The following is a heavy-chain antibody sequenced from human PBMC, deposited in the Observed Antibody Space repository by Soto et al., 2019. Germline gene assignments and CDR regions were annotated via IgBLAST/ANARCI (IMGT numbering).Heavy chain of an antibody. CDR2: ISPIFGTA. V-gene: IGHV1-69*01. CDR1: GGTFSSYA. Sequence: QVQLVQSGAEVKKPGSSVKVSCKASGGTFSSYAISWVRQAPGHGLEWMGGISPIFGTANYAQKFQGRVTIPEDESTSTAYMELSRLRSEDSAVYCCASVLSHPIGHNCCVPWGQGPLVTVSS. D-gene: IGHD1-26*01. J-gene: IGHJ5*02. CDR3: ASVLSHPIGHNCCVP.